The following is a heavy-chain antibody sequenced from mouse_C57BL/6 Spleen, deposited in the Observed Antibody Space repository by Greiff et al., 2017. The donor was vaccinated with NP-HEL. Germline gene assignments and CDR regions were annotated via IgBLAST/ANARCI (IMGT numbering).Heavy chain of an antibody. J-gene: IGHJ1*03. Sequence: VQLQQSGPELVKPGASVKIPCKASGYTFTDYNMDWVKQSHGKSLEWIGDINPNNGGTIYNQKFKGKATLTVDKSSSTAYMELRSLTSEDTAVYYCARPIYYYGSIPYWYFDVWGTGTTVTVSS. CDR3: ARPIYYYGSIPYWYFDV. V-gene: IGHV1-18*01. D-gene: IGHD1-1*01. CDR2: INPNNGGT. CDR1: GYTFTDYN.